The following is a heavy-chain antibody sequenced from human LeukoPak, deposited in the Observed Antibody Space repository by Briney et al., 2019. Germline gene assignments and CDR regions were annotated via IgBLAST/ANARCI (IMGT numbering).Heavy chain of an antibody. V-gene: IGHV4-59*08. CDR1: GGSISSYY. D-gene: IGHD5-18*01. Sequence: TSETLSLTCTVSGGSISSYYWSWIRQPPGKGLEWIGYIYYSGSSNYNPSLESRVTISLDTSKNQFSLKVRSVTAADTAVYYCARRSYSHGYSDYFDYWGQGTLVTVSS. CDR2: IYYSGSS. J-gene: IGHJ4*02. CDR3: ARRSYSHGYSDYFDY.